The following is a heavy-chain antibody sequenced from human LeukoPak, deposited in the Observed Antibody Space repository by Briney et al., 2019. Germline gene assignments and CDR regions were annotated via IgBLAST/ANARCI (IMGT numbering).Heavy chain of an antibody. Sequence: GGSLRLSCAASGFSFTIYSMNWVRQAPGRGLEWVSGITPDAGRTYYADSVKGRFTIYRDNSKNTLYPQMHSLRAEDTAVYYCAKWGTVTTHWYFDLWGRGTLVTVSS. V-gene: IGHV3-23*01. CDR1: GFSFTIYS. CDR2: ITPDAGRT. J-gene: IGHJ2*01. D-gene: IGHD4-17*01. CDR3: AKWGTVTTHWYFDL.